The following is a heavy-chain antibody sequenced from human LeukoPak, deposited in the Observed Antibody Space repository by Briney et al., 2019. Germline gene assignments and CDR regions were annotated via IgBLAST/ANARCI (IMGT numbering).Heavy chain of an antibody. CDR3: ARAEIVVLTDHGFDV. D-gene: IGHD2-21*01. Sequence: GESLRLSCAASGFPLSTYWMSWVRQAPGKGLEWVANINRDGSGKYYVDSVRGRFTISRDNAKNSLYLQMKSLRVEDTATYYCARAEIVVLTDHGFDVWGQGTRVTVSS. V-gene: IGHV3-7*02. CDR2: INRDGSGK. CDR1: GFPLSTYW. J-gene: IGHJ3*01.